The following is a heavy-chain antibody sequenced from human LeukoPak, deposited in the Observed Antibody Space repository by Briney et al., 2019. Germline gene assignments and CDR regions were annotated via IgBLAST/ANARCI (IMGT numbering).Heavy chain of an antibody. D-gene: IGHD3-16*01. CDR3: ASELGTLDPRRKFVY. J-gene: IGHJ4*02. CDR2: INPKRGGT. Sequence: ASVKVSCKASGYTFTRYNMHWVRQAPGQGLVWMGWINPKRGGTQCAKKFQGRGTMTRDTSISTDYMELSRLRSDDTAVYYCASELGTLDPRRKFVYWGQGTLVTVSS. CDR1: GYTFTRYN. V-gene: IGHV1-2*02.